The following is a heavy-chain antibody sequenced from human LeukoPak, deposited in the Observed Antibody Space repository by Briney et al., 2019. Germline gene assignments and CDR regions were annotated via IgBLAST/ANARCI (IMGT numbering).Heavy chain of an antibody. Sequence: ASVKVSCKASGYTFTGYYMHWVRQAPGQGLEWMGWINPNSGGTNYAQKFQGRVTMTRDTSISTAYMELSRLRSDDTAVYYCAREGTMVRGVKSFDYWGQGTLVTVSS. CDR3: AREGTMVRGVKSFDY. CDR2: INPNSGGT. J-gene: IGHJ4*02. CDR1: GYTFTGYY. V-gene: IGHV1-2*02. D-gene: IGHD3-10*01.